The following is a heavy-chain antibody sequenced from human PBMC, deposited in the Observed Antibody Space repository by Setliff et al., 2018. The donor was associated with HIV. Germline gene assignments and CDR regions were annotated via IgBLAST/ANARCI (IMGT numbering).Heavy chain of an antibody. Sequence: PSETLSLTCTVSGYSISSGYYWGWIRQPPGKGLGWVGSIYHSGTTYYNPSLKSRVTTSIDTAKNQLSLKLRSVTAADTAVYYCARIGSGWSVGWFDPWGQGTLVTVSS. J-gene: IGHJ5*02. CDR1: GYSISSGYY. V-gene: IGHV4-38-2*02. CDR2: IYHSGTT. D-gene: IGHD6-13*01. CDR3: ARIGSGWSVGWFDP.